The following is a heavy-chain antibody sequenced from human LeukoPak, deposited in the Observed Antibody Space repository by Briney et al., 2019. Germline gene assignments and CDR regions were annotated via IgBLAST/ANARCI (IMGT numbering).Heavy chain of an antibody. Sequence: GRSLRLSCAASGFTFSSYGMHWVRQAPGKGLEWVAVISYDGSNKYYADSVKGRFTISRDNSKNTLYLQMDSLRFEDAAVYYCAQDLAYVGFDNWGQGTLVTVSS. V-gene: IGHV3-30*18. CDR2: ISYDGSNK. J-gene: IGHJ4*02. D-gene: IGHD3-16*01. CDR3: AQDLAYVGFDN. CDR1: GFTFSSYG.